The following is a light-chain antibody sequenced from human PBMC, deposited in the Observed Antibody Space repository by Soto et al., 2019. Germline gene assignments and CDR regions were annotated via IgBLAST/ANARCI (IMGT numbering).Light chain of an antibody. V-gene: IGKV3-20*01. Sequence: EIVLTQSPGTLSLSPGERATLSCRASQRVRRSYLAWYQQKHGQAPMLLIYGASSRAIGIPDRFSGSGSGYDFAITISRLEPVDSALYYCQQYGSSPYTFGQGTKLEIK. J-gene: IGKJ2*01. CDR2: GAS. CDR3: QQYGSSPYT. CDR1: QRVRRSY.